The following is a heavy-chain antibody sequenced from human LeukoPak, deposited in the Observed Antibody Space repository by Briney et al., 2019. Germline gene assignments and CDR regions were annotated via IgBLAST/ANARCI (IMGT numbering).Heavy chain of an antibody. CDR3: ARDPSYCGGDCYSV. CDR1: GGTFSSYA. V-gene: IGHV1-69*05. CDR2: IIPIFGTA. Sequence: SVKVSCKASGGTFSSYAISWVRRAPGQGLEWMGGIIPIFGTANYAQKFQGRVTITTDESTSTAYMELSSLRSEDTAVYYCARDPSYCGGDCYSVWGQGTLVTVSS. D-gene: IGHD2-21*02. J-gene: IGHJ4*02.